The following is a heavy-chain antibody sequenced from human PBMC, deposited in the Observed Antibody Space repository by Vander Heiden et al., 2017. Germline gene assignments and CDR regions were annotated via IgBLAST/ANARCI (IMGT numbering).Heavy chain of an antibody. V-gene: IGHV1-8*01. J-gene: IGHJ4*02. CDR1: GYTFTSYA. Sequence: QVQLVQSGAEVKQPGASVNVSCKASGYTFTSYAINWVRQATGQGLEWMGWMNPNSGNTGYAQKFQGRVTMTRNTSISTAYMELSSLRSEDTAVYYCARGPSLWETTVVTPFDYWGQGTLVTVSS. CDR3: ARGPSLWETTVVTPFDY. D-gene: IGHD4-17*01. CDR2: MNPNSGNT.